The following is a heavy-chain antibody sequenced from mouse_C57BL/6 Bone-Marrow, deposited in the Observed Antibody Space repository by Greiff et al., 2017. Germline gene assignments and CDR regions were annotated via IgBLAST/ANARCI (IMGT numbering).Heavy chain of an antibody. V-gene: IGHV1-53*01. Sequence: QVQLKQPGTELVKPGASVKLSCKASGYTFTSYWMHWVKQRTGQGLEWIGNINPSNGGTNYNEKFKSKATLTVDKSSSTASMQLSSLTSEDSAVYYCARLVTTVVAWYFDVWGTGTTVTVSS. CDR3: ARLVTTVVAWYFDV. D-gene: IGHD1-1*01. CDR1: GYTFTSYW. CDR2: INPSNGGT. J-gene: IGHJ1*03.